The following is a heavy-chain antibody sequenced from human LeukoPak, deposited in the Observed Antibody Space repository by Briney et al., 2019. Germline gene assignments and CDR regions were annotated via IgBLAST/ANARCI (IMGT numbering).Heavy chain of an antibody. D-gene: IGHD3-10*01. CDR3: AKAEALWFGEYPIDP. CDR1: GFTFTSYA. CDR2: ISGSGGST. V-gene: IGHV3-23*01. Sequence: QPGGSLRLSCVASGFTFTSYAMSWVSQAPGKGLEWVSAISGSGGSTYYADSVKGRFTISRVNSTNTLYLQMHSLRVEDTAACYCAKAEALWFGEYPIDPLGQGTLVTVSS. J-gene: IGHJ5*02.